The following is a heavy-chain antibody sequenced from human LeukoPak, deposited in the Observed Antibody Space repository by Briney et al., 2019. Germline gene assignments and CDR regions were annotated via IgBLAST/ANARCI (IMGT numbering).Heavy chain of an antibody. CDR3: ATGAGCGY. J-gene: IGHJ4*02. D-gene: IGHD6-19*01. Sequence: GGSLRLSCAASGFTFSSYWMTWVRQAPGKGLEWVANIKQDGSERNYVDSVKGRFTISRDNAKNALYLQMNTLRDEDTAVYYCATGAGCGYWGQGTLVTVSS. CDR1: GFTFSSYW. V-gene: IGHV3-7*03. CDR2: IKQDGSER.